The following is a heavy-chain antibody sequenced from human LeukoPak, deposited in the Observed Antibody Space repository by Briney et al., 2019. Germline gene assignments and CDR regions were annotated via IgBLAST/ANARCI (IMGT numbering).Heavy chain of an antibody. V-gene: IGHV3-30*04. CDR3: ARDKDYASDM. CDR2: ISYDGSNK. J-gene: IGHJ3*02. D-gene: IGHD4-11*01. CDR1: GFTFSSYA. Sequence: GRSLRLFCAASGFTFSSYAMHWVRQAPGKGLEWVAVISYDGSNKYYADSVKGRFTISRDNSKNTLYLQMNSLRAEDTAVYYCARDKDYASDMWGQGTMVTVAS.